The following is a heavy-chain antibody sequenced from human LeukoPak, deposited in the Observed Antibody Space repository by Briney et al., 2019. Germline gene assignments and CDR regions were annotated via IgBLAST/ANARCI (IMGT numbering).Heavy chain of an antibody. CDR2: INHSGST. J-gene: IGHJ4*02. D-gene: IGHD3-3*01. CDR1: GGSFSGYY. V-gene: IGHV4-34*01. Sequence: PSETLSLTCAVYGGSFSGYYWSWIRQPPGKGLEWIGEINHSGSTNYNPSLKSRVTISVDTSKNQFSLKLSSVTAADTAVYYCARENGGGYYVDYWGQGTLVTVSS. CDR3: ARENGGGYYVDY.